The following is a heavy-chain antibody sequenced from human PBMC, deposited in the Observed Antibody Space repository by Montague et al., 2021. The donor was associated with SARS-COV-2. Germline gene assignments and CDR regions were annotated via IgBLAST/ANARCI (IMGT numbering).Heavy chain of an antibody. CDR2: ISSSSSTI. V-gene: IGHV3-48*04. Sequence: SLRLSCAASGFTFSSYSMNWVRQTPGKGLEWVSYISSSSSTIYYADSVKGRFTISRDNAKNSLYLQMNSLRAEDTAVYYCARDLRWGYYDILTGYYRPLDYWGQGTLVTVSS. D-gene: IGHD3-9*01. CDR1: GFTFSSYS. J-gene: IGHJ4*02. CDR3: ARDLRWGYYDILTGYYRPLDY.